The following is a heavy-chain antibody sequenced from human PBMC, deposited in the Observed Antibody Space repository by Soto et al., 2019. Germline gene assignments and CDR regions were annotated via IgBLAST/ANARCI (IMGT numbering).Heavy chain of an antibody. CDR3: ARMTTVTTNRIDY. J-gene: IGHJ4*02. Sequence: SETLSLTCTVSGGSISSSSSYWGWIRQPPGKGLEWIGSIHYSGNTNYNPSLKSRITISVDTSKNQFSLKLSSVTAADTAVYYCARMTTVTTNRIDYWGQGTLVTVS. CDR2: IHYSGNT. D-gene: IGHD4-17*01. CDR1: GGSISSSSSY. V-gene: IGHV4-39*07.